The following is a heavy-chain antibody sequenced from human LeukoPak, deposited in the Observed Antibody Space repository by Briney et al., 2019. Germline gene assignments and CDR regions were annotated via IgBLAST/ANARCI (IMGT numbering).Heavy chain of an antibody. CDR3: ARDSVLRYFDWSRYYDHYYGMDV. Sequence: GGSLRLSCAASGFTFSSYGMNWVRQAPGKGLEWVSYISSSSSTIYYADSVKGRFTISRDNAKNSLYLQMNSLRAEDTAVYYCARDSVLRYFDWSRYYDHYYGMDVWGQGTTVTVSS. J-gene: IGHJ6*02. V-gene: IGHV3-48*04. CDR1: GFTFSSYG. CDR2: ISSSSSTI. D-gene: IGHD3-9*01.